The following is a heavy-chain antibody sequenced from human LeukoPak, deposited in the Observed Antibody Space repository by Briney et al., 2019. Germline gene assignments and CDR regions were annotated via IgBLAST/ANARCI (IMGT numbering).Heavy chain of an antibody. CDR1: GGSFSGYY. CDR3: ARVTGGYDPYYSDY. V-gene: IGHV4-34*01. CDR2: INHSGST. J-gene: IGHJ4*02. Sequence: SETLSLTCAVYGGSFSGYYWSWIRQPPGKGLEWIGEINHSGSTNYNPSLKSRVTISVDTSKNQFSLKLSSVTAADTAVYYCARVTGGYDPYYSDYWGQGTLVTVSS. D-gene: IGHD5-12*01.